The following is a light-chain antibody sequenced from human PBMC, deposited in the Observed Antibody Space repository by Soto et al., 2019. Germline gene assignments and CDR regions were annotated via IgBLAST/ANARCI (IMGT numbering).Light chain of an antibody. V-gene: IGKV1-5*01. CDR1: QSISRW. CDR2: DAS. CDR3: QQYSSYLIT. Sequence: DIQMTQSPSTLSASVGHRVTITCRASQSISRWLAWYQQRPGRAPNLLISDASTLESGVPSRFSGSGSGTEIPLTSGRLQPDDFATYHRQQYSSYLITFGGGTKVDIK. J-gene: IGKJ4*01.